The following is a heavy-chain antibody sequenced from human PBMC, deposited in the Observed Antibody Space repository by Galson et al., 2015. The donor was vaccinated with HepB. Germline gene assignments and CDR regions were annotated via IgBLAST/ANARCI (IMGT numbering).Heavy chain of an antibody. CDR2: IKSKTDGGTT. V-gene: IGHV3-15*01. CDR1: GFTFSNAW. J-gene: IGHJ4*02. CDR3: TTEVYYDSSGSDY. D-gene: IGHD3-22*01. Sequence: SLRLSCAASGFTFSNAWMSWVRQAPGKGLEWVGRIKSKTDGGTTDYATPVKGRFTISRDDSKNTLYLQMNSLKTEDTAVYYCTTEVYYDSSGSDYWGQGTLVTVSS.